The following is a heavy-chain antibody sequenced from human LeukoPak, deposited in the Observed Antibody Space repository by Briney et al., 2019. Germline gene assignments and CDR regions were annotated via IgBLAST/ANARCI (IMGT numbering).Heavy chain of an antibody. CDR1: GFTFSSYS. Sequence: PGGSLRLSCAASGFTFSSYSMNWVRQAPGKGLEWVSSISSSSSYIYYADSVKGRFTISRDDAKNSLYLQMNSLRAEDTAVYHCAGDAPYYDILTGYYTAAEYFQHWGQGTLVTVSS. CDR3: AGDAPYYDILTGYYTAAEYFQH. J-gene: IGHJ1*01. V-gene: IGHV3-21*01. D-gene: IGHD3-9*01. CDR2: ISSSSSYI.